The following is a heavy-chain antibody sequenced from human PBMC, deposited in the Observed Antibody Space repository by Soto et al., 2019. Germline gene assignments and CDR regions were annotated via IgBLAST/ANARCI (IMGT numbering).Heavy chain of an antibody. V-gene: IGHV3-21*01. CDR3: VKCGGSGCSRDGLDI. Sequence: GGSLRLSCAASGFTFSTYSMAWVRQAPGTGLEWVSSIGSSSSPIYYADLVKGRFTLSRDNAKNSLYLQMNSLRADDTAAYYCVKCGGSGCSRDGLDIWGQGAMVTVSS. CDR1: GFTFSTYS. CDR2: IGSSSSPI. J-gene: IGHJ3*02. D-gene: IGHD2-15*01.